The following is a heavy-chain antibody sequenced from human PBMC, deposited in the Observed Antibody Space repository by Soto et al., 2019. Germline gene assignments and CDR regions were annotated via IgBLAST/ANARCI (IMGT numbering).Heavy chain of an antibody. J-gene: IGHJ4*02. Sequence: VKVSCKASGSTFITYDIHWVRQATGQGLEWMGWMNPSNGNAGYAQKFQGRVTMTRNTSISTAYMDLSSLRSEDTAVYFCARRKERSGPHYFDSWGQGTLVTV. CDR1: GSTFITYD. CDR2: MNPSNGNA. D-gene: IGHD6-25*01. CDR3: ARRKERSGPHYFDS. V-gene: IGHV1-8*01.